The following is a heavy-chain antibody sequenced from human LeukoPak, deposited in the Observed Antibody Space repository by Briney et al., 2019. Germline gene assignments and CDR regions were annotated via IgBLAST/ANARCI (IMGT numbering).Heavy chain of an antibody. J-gene: IGHJ4*02. CDR2: ISYDGSNK. D-gene: IGHD3-10*01. V-gene: IGHV3-30-3*01. Sequence: GGSLRLSCAASGFTFSSYAMYWVRQAPGKGLEWVAVISYDGSNKYYADSVKGRFTISRDNSKNTLYLQMNSLRAEDTAVYYCARDHRGVRDYFDYWGQGTLVTVSS. CDR3: ARDHRGVRDYFDY. CDR1: GFTFSSYA.